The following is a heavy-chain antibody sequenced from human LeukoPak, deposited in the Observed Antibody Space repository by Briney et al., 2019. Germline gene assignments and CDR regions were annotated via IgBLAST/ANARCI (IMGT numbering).Heavy chain of an antibody. J-gene: IGHJ4*02. CDR3: ARVVRLGTLELGY. D-gene: IGHD3-10*01. V-gene: IGHV1-69*13. CDR1: GGTFSSYA. CDR2: IIPIFGTA. Sequence: GASVKVSCKASGGTFSSYAISWVRQAPGQGLEWMGGIIPIFGTANYAQKFQGRVTITADESTSTAYMELSSLRSEDTAVYYCARVVRLGTLELGYWGQGTLVTVSS.